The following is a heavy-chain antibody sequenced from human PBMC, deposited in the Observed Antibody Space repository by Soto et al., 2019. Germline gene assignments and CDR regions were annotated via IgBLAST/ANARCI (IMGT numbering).Heavy chain of an antibody. Sequence: GGSLRLSCEASGFTFSSFTMNWVRQAPGKGLEWVSTISSNSAYIYYTDSLKGRFTISRDNARNSVHLQMNSLRAEDTAVYYCARGASRDSSARGWFDPWGPGTLVTVSS. D-gene: IGHD6-13*01. V-gene: IGHV3-21*01. CDR3: ARGASRDSSARGWFDP. J-gene: IGHJ5*02. CDR1: GFTFSSFT. CDR2: ISSNSAYI.